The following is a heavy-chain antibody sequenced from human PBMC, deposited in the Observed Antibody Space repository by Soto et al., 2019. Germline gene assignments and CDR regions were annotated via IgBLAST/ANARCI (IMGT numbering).Heavy chain of an antibody. CDR2: IIPLFGTT. Sequence: QVQLVQSGSEVKMPGSSVKVSCKTSGGTFSRHAINWVRQAPGQGLEWMGGIIPLFGTTNYAQKFKGRVTISADESTSTAYMELRSLRSDDTAVYYCAREGGHGTEKHHYGLDVWGQGTTVTV. J-gene: IGHJ6*02. CDR1: GGTFSRHA. V-gene: IGHV1-69*01. D-gene: IGHD1-26*01. CDR3: AREGGHGTEKHHYGLDV.